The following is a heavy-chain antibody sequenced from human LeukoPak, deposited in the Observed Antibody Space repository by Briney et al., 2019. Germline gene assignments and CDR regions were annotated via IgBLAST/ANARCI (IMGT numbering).Heavy chain of an antibody. Sequence: GASVKVSCKASGYTFTSNYIHWVQQAPGQGLEWMGMIYPRDGSTSYAQKFQGRVTVTRDTSTSTVYMELSSLRSEDTAVYYCARDKVGATTAYFDYWGQGTLVTVSS. CDR3: ARDKVGATTAYFDY. V-gene: IGHV1-46*01. J-gene: IGHJ4*02. CDR1: GYTFTSNY. D-gene: IGHD1-26*01. CDR2: IYPRDGST.